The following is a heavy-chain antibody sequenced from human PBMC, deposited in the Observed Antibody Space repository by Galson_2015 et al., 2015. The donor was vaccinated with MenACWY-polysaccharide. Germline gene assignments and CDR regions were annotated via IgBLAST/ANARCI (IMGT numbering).Heavy chain of an antibody. CDR3: ARLSGYTYRSPYYSDY. V-gene: IGHV3-23*01. Sequence: SLLLSFSSSFFPFLLSSLLFFLPSPGKGLEWVSSMSGSGGSTYYGDSVKGRFTISRDNSKNTLYLQMNSLRAEDTAIYYCARLSGYTYRSPYYSDYWGQGTLVTVSS. CDR1: FFPFLLSS. J-gene: IGHJ4*02. D-gene: IGHD5-12*01. CDR2: MSGSGGST.